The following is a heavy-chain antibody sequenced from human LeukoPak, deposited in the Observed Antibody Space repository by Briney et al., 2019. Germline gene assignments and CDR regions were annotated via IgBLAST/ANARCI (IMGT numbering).Heavy chain of an antibody. CDR1: GFTFSSYG. J-gene: IGHJ4*02. D-gene: IGHD3-10*01. V-gene: IGHV3-30*18. CDR3: AKDHGYYGSGSSFDY. CDR2: ISYDGSNK. Sequence: GSLRLSCAASGFTFSSYGMHWVRQAPGKGLEWVAVISYDGSNKYYADSVKGRFPISRDNSKNTLYLQMNSLRAKDTAVYYCAKDHGYYGSGSSFDYWGQGTLVTVSS.